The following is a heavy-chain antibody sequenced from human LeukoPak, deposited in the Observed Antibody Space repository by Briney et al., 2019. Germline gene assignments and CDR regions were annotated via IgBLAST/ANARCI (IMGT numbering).Heavy chain of an antibody. CDR3: AKEMGVVLMVYALDY. J-gene: IGHJ4*02. D-gene: IGHD2-8*01. V-gene: IGHV3-23*01. Sequence: GGSLRLSCAASGFIFSSYAMSWVRQAPGKGLEWVSGISGSGGNTFYADSVKGRFTISRDNSKSTLSLQMNSLRAEDTAVYYCAKEMGVVLMVYALDYWGQGNLVTVSS. CDR1: GFIFSSYA. CDR2: ISGSGGNT.